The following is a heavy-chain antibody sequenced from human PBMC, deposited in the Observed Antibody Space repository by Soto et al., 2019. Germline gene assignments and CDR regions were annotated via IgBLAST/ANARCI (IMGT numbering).Heavy chain of an antibody. CDR1: GGTFSSYA. Sequence: SVKVSCKASGGTFSSYAIGWVRQAPGQGLEWMGGIIPIFGTANYAQKFQGRVTITADESTSTAYMELSSLRSEDTAVYYCASGYYYDSSGYYYVRGPQDYWGQGTLVTVSS. V-gene: IGHV1-69*13. D-gene: IGHD3-22*01. CDR2: IIPIFGTA. J-gene: IGHJ4*02. CDR3: ASGYYYDSSGYYYVRGPQDY.